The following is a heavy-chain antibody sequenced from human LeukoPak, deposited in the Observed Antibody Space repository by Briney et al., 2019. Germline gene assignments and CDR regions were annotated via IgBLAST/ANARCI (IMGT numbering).Heavy chain of an antibody. J-gene: IGHJ4*02. D-gene: IGHD4-23*01. CDR1: GFTFSSYR. Sequence: GGSLRLSCAASGFTFSSYRMNWVRQAPGKGLEWVSVIYSGGSTYYADSVKGRFTISRDNSKNTLYLQMNSLRAEDTAVYYCARDMTTVVTSYYFDYWGQGTLVTVSS. V-gene: IGHV3-66*02. CDR3: ARDMTTVVTSYYFDY. CDR2: IYSGGST.